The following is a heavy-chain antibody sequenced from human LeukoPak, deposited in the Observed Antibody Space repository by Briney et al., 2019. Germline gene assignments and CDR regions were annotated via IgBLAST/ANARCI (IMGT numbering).Heavy chain of an antibody. V-gene: IGHV3-23*01. CDR2: ISGSGRSS. Sequence: GGSLRLSCAASGFTFSNYAMSWVRQAPGKGLEWVSVISGSGRSSYYADSMKGRFTISRDNSKNTLYLQVNSLRAEDTAVYYCAKDQPPSRTVTFDSWGQGTVVTVSS. J-gene: IGHJ4*02. D-gene: IGHD4-11*01. CDR3: AKDQPPSRTVTFDS. CDR1: GFTFSNYA.